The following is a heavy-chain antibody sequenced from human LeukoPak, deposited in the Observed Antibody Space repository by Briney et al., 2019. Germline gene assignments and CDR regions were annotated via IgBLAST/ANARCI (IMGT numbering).Heavy chain of an antibody. J-gene: IGHJ4*02. CDR3: ARGDYDFWSGFNFDY. CDR2: IYYSGST. CDR1: GGSFSGYY. V-gene: IGHV4-59*01. Sequence: SETLSLTCAVYGGSFSGYYWSWIRQPPGKGLEWIGYIYYSGSTNYNPSLKSRVTISVDTSKNQFSLKLSSVTAADTAVYYCARGDYDFWSGFNFDYWGQGTLVTVSS. D-gene: IGHD3-3*01.